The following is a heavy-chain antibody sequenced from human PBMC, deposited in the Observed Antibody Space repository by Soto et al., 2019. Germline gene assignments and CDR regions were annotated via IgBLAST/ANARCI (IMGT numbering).Heavy chain of an antibody. CDR2: MHYTGFS. V-gene: IGHV4-61*03. Sequence: WTRQSPEEGREWIGYMHYTGFSHYTPSLKSQLPISVDRSKNHFALQLTSVRVADIAVYYCAPSYGNAWYTYWGQGNQVTVSS. J-gene: IGHJ4*02. D-gene: IGHD6-13*01. CDR3: APSYGNAWYTY.